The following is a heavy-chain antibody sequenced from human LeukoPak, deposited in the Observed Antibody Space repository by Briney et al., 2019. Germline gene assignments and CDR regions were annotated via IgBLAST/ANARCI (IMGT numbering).Heavy chain of an antibody. Sequence: SETLSLTCTVSGGSISSYYWSWIRQPPGKGLEWIGYIYYSGSTIYNPSLKSRVTISVDTSKNQFSLKLSSVTAADTAVYYCAKSPSGRGGYNWFDPWGQGTLVTVSS. D-gene: IGHD3-16*01. CDR3: AKSPSGRGGYNWFDP. CDR2: IYYSGST. J-gene: IGHJ5*02. V-gene: IGHV4-59*08. CDR1: GGSISSYY.